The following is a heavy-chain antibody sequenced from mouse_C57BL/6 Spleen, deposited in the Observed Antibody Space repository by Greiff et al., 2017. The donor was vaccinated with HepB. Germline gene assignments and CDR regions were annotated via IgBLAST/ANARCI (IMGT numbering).Heavy chain of an antibody. CDR1: GFTFSSYG. CDR3: ARQNSNSPYAMDY. Sequence: EVKLMESGGDLVKPGGSLKLSCAASGFTFSSYGMSWVRQTPDKRLEWVATISSGGSYTYYPDSVKGRFTISRDNAKNTLYLQMSSLKSEDTAMYYCARQNSNSPYAMDYWGQGTSVTVSS. J-gene: IGHJ4*01. CDR2: ISSGGSYT. D-gene: IGHD2-5*01. V-gene: IGHV5-6*01.